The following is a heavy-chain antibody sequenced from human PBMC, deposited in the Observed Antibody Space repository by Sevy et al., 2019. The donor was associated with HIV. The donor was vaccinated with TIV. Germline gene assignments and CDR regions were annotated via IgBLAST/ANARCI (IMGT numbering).Heavy chain of an antibody. Sequence: GGSLRLSCAASGFTFSIYVMNWVRQPPGKGLEWVAASSGRGDSTYYADSVKGRFTISRDNSKNTVFLQMNRLGPEDTAIYYCAKDSGGSYPWYFDYWGQGTLVTVSS. CDR3: AKDSGGSYPWYFDY. J-gene: IGHJ4*02. CDR2: SSGRGDST. V-gene: IGHV3-23*01. D-gene: IGHD1-26*01. CDR1: GFTFSIYV.